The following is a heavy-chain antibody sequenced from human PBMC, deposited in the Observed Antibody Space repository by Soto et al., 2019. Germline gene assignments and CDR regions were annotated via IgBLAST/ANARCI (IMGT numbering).Heavy chain of an antibody. D-gene: IGHD3-22*01. CDR1: GFHFGDFY. J-gene: IGHJ5*02. V-gene: IGHV3-11*06. Sequence: TGGSLRLSXAASGFHFGDFYMSWIRQAPGKGLEWLSDISSGGGSTNYADAVRGRFTITRDNAKNSLYLQMNSLGAEDTAVYYCARARILDYDSRGYFDWFDPWGQGTQVTVSS. CDR2: ISSGGGST. CDR3: ARARILDYDSRGYFDWFDP.